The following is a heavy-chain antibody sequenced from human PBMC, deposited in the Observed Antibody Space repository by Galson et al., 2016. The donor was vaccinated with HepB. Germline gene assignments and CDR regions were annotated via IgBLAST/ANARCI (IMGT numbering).Heavy chain of an antibody. CDR3: ARVGSVTIDAFDI. Sequence: SLRLSCAASGFTFRSSILSRVRQAPGKGLEWVLSITSSSSYLYYGDSVKGRFTISRDDGKKSVYLQMNSLRAEDTAVYYCARVGSVTIDAFDIWGQGTMVTVSA. CDR2: ITSSSSYL. V-gene: IGHV3-21*01. D-gene: IGHD4-17*01. J-gene: IGHJ3*02. CDR1: GFTFRSSI.